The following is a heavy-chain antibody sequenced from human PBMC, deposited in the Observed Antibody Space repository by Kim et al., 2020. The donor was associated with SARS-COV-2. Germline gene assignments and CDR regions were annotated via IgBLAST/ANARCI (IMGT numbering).Heavy chain of an antibody. V-gene: IGHV1-2*02. CDR1: GYTFTEYY. CDR2: IKPSSGGT. J-gene: IGHJ6*02. CDR3: ASGGDMDV. Sequence: ASVKVSCKASGYTFTEYYIHWVRQAPGQGLEWLGWIKPSSGGTNHAQNFQGRVTMTGDTSLSTTYMELSSLRSDDTAAYYCASGGDMDVWGQGTTVTVSS. D-gene: IGHD3-10*01.